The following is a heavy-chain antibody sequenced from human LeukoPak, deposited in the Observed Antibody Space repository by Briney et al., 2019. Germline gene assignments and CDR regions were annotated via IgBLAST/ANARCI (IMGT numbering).Heavy chain of an antibody. J-gene: IGHJ4*02. V-gene: IGHV4-34*01. Sequence: SEALSLTCAVYRTSFSAYYWTWIRQPPGKGLEWIGEIHHSGITNYNPSLKSRVTISIDTSKNQFSLNLSSVTAADTAVYYCASLWFGDLTIDSWGQGTLVTVSS. CDR2: IHHSGIT. D-gene: IGHD3-10*01. CDR1: RTSFSAYY. CDR3: ASLWFGDLTIDS.